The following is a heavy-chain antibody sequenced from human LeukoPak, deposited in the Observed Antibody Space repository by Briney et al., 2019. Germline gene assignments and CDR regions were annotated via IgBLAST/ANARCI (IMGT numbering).Heavy chain of an antibody. CDR2: ISSSSSYT. Sequence: GGSLRLSCAASGFTFSDYYMSWIRQAPGKGLEWVSYISSSSSYTNYADSVKGRFTISRDNAKNSLYLQMNSLRAEDTAVYYCARNLGYCSGGNCHERVIWFDPWGQGTLVTVSS. V-gene: IGHV3-11*06. CDR3: ARNLGYCSGGNCHERVIWFDP. J-gene: IGHJ5*02. D-gene: IGHD2-15*01. CDR1: GFTFSDYY.